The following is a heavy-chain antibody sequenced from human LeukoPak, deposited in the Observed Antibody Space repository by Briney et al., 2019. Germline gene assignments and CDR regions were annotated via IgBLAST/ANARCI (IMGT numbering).Heavy chain of an antibody. CDR1: GFTFCRYW. CDR3: ARDADSGWSLSQ. Sequence: PGGSLRLSCAPSGFTFCRYWMTWVRQAPGKGREGVAIINFDGSEKYYADSLKGRFTISRDNAENSLYLQMNNLRAEDTAFYYCARDADSGWSLSQWGQGTLVTVSS. CDR2: INFDGSEK. V-gene: IGHV3-7*01. D-gene: IGHD6-13*01. J-gene: IGHJ4*02.